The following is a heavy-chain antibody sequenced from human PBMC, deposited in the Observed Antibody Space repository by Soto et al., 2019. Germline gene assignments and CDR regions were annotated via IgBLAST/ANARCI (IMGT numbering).Heavy chain of an antibody. CDR1: GFAFRSHA. V-gene: IGHV3-30-3*01. CDR2: ISYDGTSK. D-gene: IGHD6-25*01. J-gene: IGHJ4*02. CDR3: ARSSCHTAAYGRHDH. Sequence: GGSLRLSCTASGFAFRSHAMQWVRQAPGKGLEWVAVISYDGTSKYVVASLKGRLTISRDNSKNTLSLQMNNQRPEDTALYYCARSSCHTAAYGRHDHWGPGALVTVSS.